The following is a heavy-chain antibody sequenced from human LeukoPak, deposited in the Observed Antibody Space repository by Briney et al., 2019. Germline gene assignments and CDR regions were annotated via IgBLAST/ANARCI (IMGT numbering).Heavy chain of an antibody. CDR2: IWYDGSNK. CDR3: AKEGLRSAFDY. CDR1: GFTFSSYG. Sequence: GGSLRLSCAASGFTFSSYGMHWVRQAPGKGLEWVAVIWYDGSNKYYADSVKGRFTISRDNSKNTLYLQMNSLRAEDTAVYYCAKEGLRSAFDYWGQGTLVTVSS. V-gene: IGHV3-33*06. J-gene: IGHJ4*02.